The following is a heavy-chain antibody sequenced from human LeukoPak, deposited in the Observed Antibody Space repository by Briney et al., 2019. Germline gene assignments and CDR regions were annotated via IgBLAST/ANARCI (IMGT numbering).Heavy chain of an antibody. Sequence: PGGSLRLSCAASGFTFSSYGMHWVRQAPGKGLEWVAVISYDGSNKYYADSVKGRFTISRDNSKNTLYLQMNSLRAEDTAVYYCAKDSYYYDSNGYYPAYYYYYMDVWGKGTTVTVSS. V-gene: IGHV3-30*18. CDR3: AKDSYYYDSNGYYPAYYYYYMDV. CDR1: GFTFSSYG. CDR2: ISYDGSNK. D-gene: IGHD3-22*01. J-gene: IGHJ6*03.